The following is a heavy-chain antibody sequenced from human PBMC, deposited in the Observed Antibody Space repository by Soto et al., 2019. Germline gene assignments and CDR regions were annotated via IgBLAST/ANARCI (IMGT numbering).Heavy chain of an antibody. J-gene: IGHJ3*02. D-gene: IGHD1-26*01. V-gene: IGHV3-66*01. CDR3: AREPLRYSGRSGAFDI. CDR2: IYSGGST. Sequence: EVQLVESGGGLVRPGGSLRLSCAASGFTVSSNYMTWVRQAPGKGLEWVSVIYSGGSTYYADSVKDRFNIARDNSKNTLYLQMNSLRAEDTAVYFCAREPLRYSGRSGAFDIWGQGTMVTVSS. CDR1: GFTVSSNY.